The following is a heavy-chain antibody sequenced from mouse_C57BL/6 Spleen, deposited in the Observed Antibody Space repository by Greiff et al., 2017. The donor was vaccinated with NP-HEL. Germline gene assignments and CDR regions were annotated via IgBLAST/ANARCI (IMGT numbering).Heavy chain of an antibody. D-gene: IGHD2-4*01. CDR2: IDPSDSDT. Sequence: QVQLQQPGAELVMPGASVKLSCKASGYTFTSYWMHWVKQRPGQGLEWIGEIDPSDSDTNYNQKFKGKSTLTVDKSSSTAYMQLSSLTSEDSAVYYCASWADYLFDYWGQGTTLTVSS. CDR3: ASWADYLFDY. V-gene: IGHV1-69*01. J-gene: IGHJ2*01. CDR1: GYTFTSYW.